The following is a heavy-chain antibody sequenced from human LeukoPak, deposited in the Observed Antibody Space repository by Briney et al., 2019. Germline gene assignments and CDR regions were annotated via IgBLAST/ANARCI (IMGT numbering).Heavy chain of an antibody. J-gene: IGHJ4*02. CDR2: ISGSGGST. Sequence: PGGSLRLSCAASGFTFSSYAMSWVRQAPGKGLEWVSAISGSGGSTYYADSVKGRFTISRDNSKNTLYLQMNSLRAEDTAVYYCARNKYSGSYYGDYWGQGTLVTVSS. CDR1: GFTFSSYA. D-gene: IGHD1-26*01. CDR3: ARNKYSGSYYGDY. V-gene: IGHV3-23*01.